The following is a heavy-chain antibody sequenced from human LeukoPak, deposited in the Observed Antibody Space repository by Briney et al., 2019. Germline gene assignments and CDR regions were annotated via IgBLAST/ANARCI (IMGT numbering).Heavy chain of an antibody. CDR2: IYHSGST. D-gene: IGHD5-18*01. CDR3: ARNTAGDPNYFDY. CDR1: GGSISSSDW. Sequence: SETLSLTCAVSGGSISSSDWWSWVRQPPGKGLEWIGEIYHSGSTNYNPSLKSRVTMSVDKSKDQFSLKLSSVTAADTAVYYCARNTAGDPNYFDYWGQGTLVTVSS. V-gene: IGHV4-4*02. J-gene: IGHJ4*02.